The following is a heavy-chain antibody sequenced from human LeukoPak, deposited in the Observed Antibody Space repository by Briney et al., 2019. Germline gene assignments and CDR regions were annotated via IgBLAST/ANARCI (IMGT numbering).Heavy chain of an antibody. V-gene: IGHV3-48*04. D-gene: IGHD3-16*01. CDR2: ISSSGSTI. J-gene: IGHJ5*02. Sequence: GGSLRLSCAASGFTFSSYAMSWVRQVPGKGLEWVSYISSSGSTIYYADSVKGRFTISRDNAKNSLYPQMNSLRAEDTAVYYCASTYNWFDPWGQGTLVTVSS. CDR1: GFTFSSYA. CDR3: ASTYNWFDP.